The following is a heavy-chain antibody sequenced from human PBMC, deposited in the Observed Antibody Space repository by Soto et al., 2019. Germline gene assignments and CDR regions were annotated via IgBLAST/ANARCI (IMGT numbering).Heavy chain of an antibody. CDR1: GFTFSSYA. D-gene: IGHD2-2*01. V-gene: IGHV3-23*01. CDR2: ISGSGGST. Sequence: GGFLRLSCAASGFTFSSYAMSWVRQAPGKGLEWVSAISGSGGSTYYADSVKGRFTISRDNSKNTLYLQMNSLRAEDTAVYYCAKAPGCSSTSCYDAFDIWGQGTMVTVSS. J-gene: IGHJ3*02. CDR3: AKAPGCSSTSCYDAFDI.